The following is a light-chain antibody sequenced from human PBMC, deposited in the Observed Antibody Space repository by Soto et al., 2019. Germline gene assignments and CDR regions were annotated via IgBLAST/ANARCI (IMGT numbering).Light chain of an antibody. V-gene: IGKV3-20*01. CDR1: QSVSSSY. J-gene: IGKJ3*01. CDR3: HQYGSSPVT. Sequence: EIVLTQSPATLSLSPGERATLSCMASQSVSSSYLAWYQQKPGQAPRLLIYGASSRATGIPDRFSGSGSGTDFTLTISRLEPEEFAVYYCHQYGSSPVTFGPGTKVDIK. CDR2: GAS.